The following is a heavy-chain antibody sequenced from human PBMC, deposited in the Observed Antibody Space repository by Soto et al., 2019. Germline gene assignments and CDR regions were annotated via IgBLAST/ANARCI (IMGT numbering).Heavy chain of an antibody. D-gene: IGHD2-15*01. V-gene: IGHV3-21*01. Sequence: GSLRPSCAAPISIFNIYWMNWVRQATGKGLEWVSSISSSSSYIYYADSVKGRFTISRDNAKNSLYLQMNSLRAEDTAVYYCATERYCSGGSCKPDAFDIWGQGTMVTVSS. CDR3: ATERYCSGGSCKPDAFDI. J-gene: IGHJ3*02. CDR1: ISIFNIYW. CDR2: ISSSSSYI.